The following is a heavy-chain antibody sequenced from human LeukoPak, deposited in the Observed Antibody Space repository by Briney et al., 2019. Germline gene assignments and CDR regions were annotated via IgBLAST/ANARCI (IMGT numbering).Heavy chain of an antibody. J-gene: IGHJ4*02. CDR2: ISYDGSNK. CDR1: GFTFSSYG. D-gene: IGHD3-10*01. CDR3: AKGTRGVIIPSFDY. Sequence: PGRSLRLSCAASGFTFSSYGMHWVRQAPGKGLEWVAVISYDGSNKYYADSVKGRFTISRDNSKNTLYLQMNSLRAEDTAVYYCAKGTRGVIIPSFDYWGQGTLVTVSS. V-gene: IGHV3-30*18.